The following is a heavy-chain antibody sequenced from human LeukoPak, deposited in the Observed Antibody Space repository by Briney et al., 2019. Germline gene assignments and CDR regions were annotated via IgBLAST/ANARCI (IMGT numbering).Heavy chain of an antibody. CDR2: IWYDGSTK. D-gene: IGHD6-13*01. CDR1: GFTFSSYG. V-gene: IGHV3-33*01. J-gene: IGHJ5*02. Sequence: PGGSLRLSCAASGFTFSSYGMHWVRQAPGKGLEWVAVIWYDGSTKYYADSVKGRFTISRDNSKNTLYLQMNSLRAEDTAVYYCARDGIAEASGDWFDPWGQGTLVAVSS. CDR3: ARDGIAEASGDWFDP.